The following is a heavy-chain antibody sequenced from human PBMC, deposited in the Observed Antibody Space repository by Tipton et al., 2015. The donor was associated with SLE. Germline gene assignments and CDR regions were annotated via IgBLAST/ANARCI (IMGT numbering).Heavy chain of an antibody. CDR3: ARGESILLWFGEPPALDY. J-gene: IGHJ4*02. Sequence: TLSLTCTVSGGSISSYYWSWIRQPPGKGLEWIGYIYYSGSTNYHPSLKSRVTMSVDTSKNQFSLKLTSVTAADTAVYYCARGESILLWFGEPPALDYWGQGTLVTVSS. D-gene: IGHD3-10*01. CDR1: GGSISSYY. V-gene: IGHV4-59*01. CDR2: IYYSGST.